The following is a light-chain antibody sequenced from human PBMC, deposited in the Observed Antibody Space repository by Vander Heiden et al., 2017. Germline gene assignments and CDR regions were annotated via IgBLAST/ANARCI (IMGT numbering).Light chain of an antibody. Sequence: DIVLPQHPHSLAWSLGERATLNCKSSQSVLHSSNNKNYLAWYQQKPGQPPKLLIYWASTRESGVPDRFSGSGSGTDFTLTSSSLQAEDVAVYYCQQYYSIPWTFGQGTKVEIK. J-gene: IGKJ1*01. CDR1: QSVLHSSNNKNY. V-gene: IGKV4-1*01. CDR2: WAS. CDR3: QQYYSIPWT.